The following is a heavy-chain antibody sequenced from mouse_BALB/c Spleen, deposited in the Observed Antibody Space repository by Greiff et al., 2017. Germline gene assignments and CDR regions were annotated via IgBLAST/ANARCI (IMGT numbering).Heavy chain of an antibody. CDR3: AKKEGPYYGLYYYAMDY. J-gene: IGHJ4*01. CDR1: GFSLTSYG. CDR2: IWRGGST. Sequence: QVQLKESGPRLVQPSQSLSITCTVSGFSLTSYGVHWVRQSPGKGLEWLGVIWRGGSTDYNAAFMSRLSITKDNSKSQVFFKMNSLQADDTAIYYCAKKEGPYYGLYYYAMDYWGQGTSVTVSS. V-gene: IGHV2-5-1*01. D-gene: IGHD2-10*01.